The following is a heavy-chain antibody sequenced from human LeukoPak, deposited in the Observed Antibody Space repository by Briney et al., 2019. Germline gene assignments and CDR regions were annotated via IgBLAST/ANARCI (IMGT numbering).Heavy chain of an antibody. CDR2: IYHTGTT. CDR1: GNSISSGYY. D-gene: IGHD3-10*01. CDR3: ARKGRGPYGSVNGYFDY. V-gene: IGHV4-38-2*02. J-gene: IGHJ4*02. Sequence: SETLSLTCTVSGNSISSGYYWGWIRQPPGKGLEWIGIIYHTGTTYYNSSLKSRVTISVDTSKNQFSLKLNFVTTADTAVYYCARKGRGPYGSVNGYFDYWGQGTLVTVSS.